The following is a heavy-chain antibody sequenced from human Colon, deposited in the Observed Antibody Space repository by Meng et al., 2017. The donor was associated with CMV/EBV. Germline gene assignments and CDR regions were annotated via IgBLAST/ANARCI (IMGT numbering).Heavy chain of an antibody. CDR3: ARDGNSGYVYYFDY. CDR2: INWNGGST. Sequence: GESLKISCEGSGFNFDDYGMNWVRQAPGKGLEWVSGINWNGGSTGYADSVKGRFTISRDNAKNSLYLQMNSLRAEDTALYYCARDGNSGYVYYFDYWGQGTLVTVSS. CDR1: GFNFDDYG. V-gene: IGHV3-20*04. J-gene: IGHJ4*02. D-gene: IGHD5-12*01.